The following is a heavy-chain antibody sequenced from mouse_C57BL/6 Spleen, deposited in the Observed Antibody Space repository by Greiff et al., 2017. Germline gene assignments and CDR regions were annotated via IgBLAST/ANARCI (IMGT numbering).Heavy chain of an antibody. CDR2: IYPGSGST. V-gene: IGHV1-55*01. CDR3: ARGPYSNLSFDV. J-gene: IGHJ1*03. D-gene: IGHD2-5*01. Sequence: QVQLQQSGAELVKPGASVKMSCKASGYTFTSYWITWVKQRPGQGLEWIGDIYPGSGSTNYNEKFKSKATLTVDTSSSTAYMQLSSLTSEDSAVYYCARGPYSNLSFDVWGTGTTVTVSS. CDR1: GYTFTSYW.